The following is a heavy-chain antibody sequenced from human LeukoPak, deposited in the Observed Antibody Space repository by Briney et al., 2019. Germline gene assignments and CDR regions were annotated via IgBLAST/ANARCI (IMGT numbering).Heavy chain of an antibody. Sequence: PGGSLRLSCAASGFTFSSYPMHWVRQAPGKGLEWVAVISYDGSNKYYADSVKGRFTISRDNSKNTLYLQMNSLRAEDTAVYYCARDLGITRVRGVLGYWGQGTLVTVSS. CDR3: ARDLGITRVRGVLGY. D-gene: IGHD3-10*01. CDR1: GFTFSSYP. J-gene: IGHJ4*02. CDR2: ISYDGSNK. V-gene: IGHV3-30*04.